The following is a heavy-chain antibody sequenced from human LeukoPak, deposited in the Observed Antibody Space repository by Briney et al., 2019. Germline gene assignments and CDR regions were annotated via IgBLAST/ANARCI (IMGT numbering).Heavy chain of an antibody. Sequence: GGSLRLSCAASGFTFSSYAMSWVRQAPGKGLEWVSAISGSGGSTYYADSVKGRFTISRDNSKNTLYLQMNSLRAEDTAVYYCAKASSSSDYYYYYMDVWGKGTTVTVS. CDR1: GFTFSSYA. CDR2: ISGSGGST. D-gene: IGHD6-6*01. V-gene: IGHV3-23*01. CDR3: AKASSSSDYYYYYMDV. J-gene: IGHJ6*03.